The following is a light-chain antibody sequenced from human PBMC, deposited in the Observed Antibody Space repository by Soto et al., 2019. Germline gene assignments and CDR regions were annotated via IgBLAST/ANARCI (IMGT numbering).Light chain of an antibody. Sequence: DIQMTQSLSTLSASVGDRVTITCRASQNINSWLAWYQQQPGKAPNLLIYKASSLNSGVPSRFSGSGSGTEFTLTISSLQPEDFATYYCQQYNSYLTFGQGTKLEIK. CDR1: QNINSW. CDR2: KAS. J-gene: IGKJ2*01. V-gene: IGKV1-5*03. CDR3: QQYNSYLT.